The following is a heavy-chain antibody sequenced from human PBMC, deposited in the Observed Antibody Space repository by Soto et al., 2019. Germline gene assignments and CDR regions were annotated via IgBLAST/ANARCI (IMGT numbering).Heavy chain of an antibody. D-gene: IGHD1-1*01. J-gene: IGHJ6*02. CDR1: GYTFSTYA. Sequence: ASVKVSCKASGYTFSTYAMHWVRQAPGQSLEWMGWLNGGTGQTRYSQKFQDRVIITRDTSASTGYMELSSLTSEDTAVYYCARGKGMEENYFYYGLDIWGQGTTVTVSS. V-gene: IGHV1-3*01. CDR3: ARGKGMEENYFYYGLDI. CDR2: LNGGTGQT.